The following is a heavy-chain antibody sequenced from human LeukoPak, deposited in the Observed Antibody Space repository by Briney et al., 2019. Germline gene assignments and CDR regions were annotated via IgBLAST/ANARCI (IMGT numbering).Heavy chain of an antibody. CDR3: ARHGSSGVVITNFDY. D-gene: IGHD3-3*01. V-gene: IGHV4-39*01. Sequence: LETLSLTCSVSGGSISSSDYYWGWIRQPPGKGLEWIGTMFYSGITYYSPSLKSRVTISVDTSKNQFSLKLSSVTAADTAVYFCARHGSSGVVITNFDYWGQGTLVTVSS. CDR1: GGSISSSDYY. CDR2: MFYSGIT. J-gene: IGHJ4*02.